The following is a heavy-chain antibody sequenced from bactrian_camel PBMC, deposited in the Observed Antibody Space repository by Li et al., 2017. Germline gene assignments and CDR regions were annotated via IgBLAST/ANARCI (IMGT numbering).Heavy chain of an antibody. Sequence: VQLVESGGGSVQAGGSLRLSCAASGYTHSIYSMTWFRQAPGKEREGLAGIYRDSSSTRHADSVKDRFTISKDNEKKIVYLEMNSLKPEDTAMYYCASNNQWWCALSPERYKLWGQGTQVTVS. CDR1: GYTHSIYS. J-gene: IGHJ4*01. V-gene: IGHV3S42*01. CDR2: IYRDSSST. CDR3: ASNNQWWCALSPERYKL. D-gene: IGHD2*01.